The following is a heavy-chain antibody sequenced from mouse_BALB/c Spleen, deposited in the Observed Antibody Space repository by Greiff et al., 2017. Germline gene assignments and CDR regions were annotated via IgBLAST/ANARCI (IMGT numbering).Heavy chain of an antibody. CDR3: ASKGNYAMDY. V-gene: IGHV14-1*02. CDR2: IDPENGNT. J-gene: IGHJ4*01. CDR1: GFNIKDYY. Sequence: EVQLVESGAELVRPGALVKLSCKASGFNIKDYYMHWVKQRPEQGLEWIGWIDPENGNTIYDPKFQGKASITADTSSNTAYLQLSSLTSEDTAVYYCASKGNYAMDYWGQGTSVTVSS.